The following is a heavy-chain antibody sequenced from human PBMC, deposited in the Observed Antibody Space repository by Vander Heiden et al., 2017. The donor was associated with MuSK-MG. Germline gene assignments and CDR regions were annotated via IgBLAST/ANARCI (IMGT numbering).Heavy chain of an antibody. J-gene: IGHJ4*02. V-gene: IGHV1-58*01. CDR1: GCTFASSP. CDR3: PAQTYSGMDCSCGSCYDYYFDY. D-gene: IGHD2-15*01. CDR2: FVVGSGHT. Sequence: QMQLVQSGPEVKKPGTSVKVSCKAAGCTFASSPVRWGGQDRGQRREWLGWFVVGSGHTHSAHKFQARVPMTRDMSTSPAYIELSRLRYGDTAVYYCPAQTYSGMDCSCGSCYDYYFDYWGQGTLGTVS.